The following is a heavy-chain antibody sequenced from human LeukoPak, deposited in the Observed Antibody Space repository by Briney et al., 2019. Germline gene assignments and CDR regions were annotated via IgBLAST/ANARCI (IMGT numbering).Heavy chain of an antibody. J-gene: IGHJ4*02. Sequence: GGSLRPSGSAVASSVSISAMLWVGQAPGRGLEYVSAISSDGGSTYYADSVKGRFTISRDNSKTTLYLQMSSLRAEDTAVYYCVKDEAPYCYGSGGYYFGDWGQGTLVTVSS. D-gene: IGHD3-22*01. CDR2: ISSDGGST. CDR3: VKDEAPYCYGSGGYYFGD. V-gene: IGHV3-64D*09. CDR1: ASSVSISA.